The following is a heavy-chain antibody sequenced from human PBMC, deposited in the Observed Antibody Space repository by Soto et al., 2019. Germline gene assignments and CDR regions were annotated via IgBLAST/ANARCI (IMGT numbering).Heavy chain of an antibody. CDR1: GVTFSNYA. Sequence: LRLSCTVSGVTFSNYAMNLVRQAPLKGLEWVSSLSGSGGTTYYADSVKGRFIISRDNSKNTLYLLMNSLRAEDTALYYCAKQRADYGSGADTFYFDSWGQGALVTVSS. CDR3: AKQRADYGSGADTFYFDS. V-gene: IGHV3-23*01. CDR2: LSGSGGTT. D-gene: IGHD3-10*01. J-gene: IGHJ4*02.